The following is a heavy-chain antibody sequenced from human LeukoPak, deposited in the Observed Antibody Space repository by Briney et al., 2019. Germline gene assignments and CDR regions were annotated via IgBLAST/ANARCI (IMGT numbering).Heavy chain of an antibody. Sequence: SETLSLTCTVSGGSISSYYWSWIRQPPGKGLEWIGYIYYSGSTNYNPSLKSRVTISVDTSKNQFSLKLSSVTTADTAVYYCARGYSSGWLYYFDYWGQGTLVTVSS. CDR2: IYYSGST. CDR1: GGSISSYY. D-gene: IGHD6-19*01. CDR3: ARGYSSGWLYYFDY. J-gene: IGHJ4*02. V-gene: IGHV4-59*01.